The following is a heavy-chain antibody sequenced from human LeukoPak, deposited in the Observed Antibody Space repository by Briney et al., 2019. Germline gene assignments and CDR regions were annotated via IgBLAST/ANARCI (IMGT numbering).Heavy chain of an antibody. CDR1: GFTFSSYA. CDR3: AKDLTRFWFDP. D-gene: IGHD3-16*01. Sequence: GGSLRLSCAASGFTFSSYAMNWVRQAPGKGLEWVSGITGSGGSTYYADSVKGRFTISRDNSKNTLYLQMNSLRAEDTAVYYCAKDLTRFWFDPWGQGTLVTVSS. V-gene: IGHV3-23*01. J-gene: IGHJ5*02. CDR2: ITGSGGST.